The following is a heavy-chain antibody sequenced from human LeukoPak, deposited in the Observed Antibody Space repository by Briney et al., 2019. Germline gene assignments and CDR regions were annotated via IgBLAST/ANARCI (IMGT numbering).Heavy chain of an antibody. V-gene: IGHV3-64*01. D-gene: IGHD5-18*01. CDR3: ARDSRWIQFDY. CDR1: GFTFSDYA. J-gene: IGHJ4*02. Sequence: GGSLRLSCAASGFTFSDYAMHWVRQAPGKELEYVSAISSNGGSIHYANSVKGRFTISRDNSKNTLYLQMNSLRADDTAVYYCARDSRWIQFDYWGQGTLVTVSS. CDR2: ISSNGGSI.